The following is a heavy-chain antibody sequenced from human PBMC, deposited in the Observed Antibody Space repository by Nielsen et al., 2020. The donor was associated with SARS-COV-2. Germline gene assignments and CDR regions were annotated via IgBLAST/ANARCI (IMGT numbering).Heavy chain of an antibody. Sequence: GESLKISCAASGFTFGSYGMHWVRQAPGKGLEWLAVIWYDGSEIYYADSVNGRFTISRGTSKNTLYLQMNSLRVEDTAVYYCTRAPYSSGDFDFWGQGTLVTVSS. CDR2: IWYDGSEI. D-gene: IGHD6-25*01. CDR1: GFTFGSYG. J-gene: IGHJ4*02. CDR3: TRAPYSSGDFDF. V-gene: IGHV3-33*01.